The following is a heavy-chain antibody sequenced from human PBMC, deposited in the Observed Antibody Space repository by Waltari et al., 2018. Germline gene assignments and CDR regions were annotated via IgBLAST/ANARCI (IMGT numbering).Heavy chain of an antibody. CDR2: VDPEDGET. J-gene: IGHJ4*02. D-gene: IGHD2-21*01. CDR3: ATDPQRAVRSGEIN. Sequence: EVQLVPSGAEGKKPGATVKIACKVSRYPFTDHYMHWVQHAPGKGLEWMGLVDPEDGETIYAEKFQGRVTITADTSTDTAYMELSSLRSEDTAVYYCATDPQRAVRSGEINWGQGTLVTVSS. V-gene: IGHV1-69-2*01. CDR1: RYPFTDHY.